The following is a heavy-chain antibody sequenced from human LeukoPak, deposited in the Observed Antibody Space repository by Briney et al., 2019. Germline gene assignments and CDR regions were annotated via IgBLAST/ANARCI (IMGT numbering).Heavy chain of an antibody. D-gene: IGHD3-9*01. CDR2: IYYSGTA. J-gene: IGHJ4*02. CDR3: ARVNPFDSTGFYFDH. CDR1: GGSINSGDYW. V-gene: IGHV4-31*03. Sequence: PSQTLSLTCTVSGGSINSGDYWWSWVRQHPGKGLEWIGNIYYSGTAYYNPSLKSRVTISVDTSKNQFSLKLNSVTAADTAVYYCARVNPFDSTGFYFDHWGQGTRVTVSS.